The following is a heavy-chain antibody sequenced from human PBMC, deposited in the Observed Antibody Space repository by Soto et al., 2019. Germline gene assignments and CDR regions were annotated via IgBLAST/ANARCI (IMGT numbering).Heavy chain of an antibody. Sequence: SETLSLTCTVSGGSISSYSWNWIRQPPGKGLEWIGYIYDSGNTNYNPSLKSRVTISVDTPENQFSLKVNSVTAADTAVYYCAREPRQGDRIYYFDYWGQGTLVTVSS. J-gene: IGHJ4*02. V-gene: IGHV4-59*01. CDR3: AREPRQGDRIYYFDY. D-gene: IGHD2-21*02. CDR2: IYDSGNT. CDR1: GGSISSYS.